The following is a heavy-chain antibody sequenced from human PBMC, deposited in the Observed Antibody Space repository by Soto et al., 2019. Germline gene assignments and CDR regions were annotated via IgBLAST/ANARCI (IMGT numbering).Heavy chain of an antibody. V-gene: IGHV1-8*01. CDR2: MNPDSGHA. J-gene: IGHJ4*02. CDR3: ARRPHCSGGICYYGLDN. CDR1: GYTFTNSD. Sequence: QVQLVQSGAEVKKPGASVKVSCKASGYTFTNSDINWVRQAPGQGVEGMGWMNPDSGHAAYAKKFQGRVTLTTSTSTSTVYMEMRSLGSEDTAVYYCARRPHCSGGICYYGLDNWGQGTLVTVSS. D-gene: IGHD2-15*01.